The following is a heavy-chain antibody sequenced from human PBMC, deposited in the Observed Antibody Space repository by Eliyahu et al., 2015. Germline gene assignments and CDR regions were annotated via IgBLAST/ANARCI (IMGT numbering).Heavy chain of an antibody. CDR1: GFTXSSYS. V-gene: IGHV3-21*01. CDR2: ISSSSSYI. J-gene: IGHJ4*02. Sequence: EVQLVESGGGLVKPGGSLRXXXAASGFTXSSYSMNXVRQAPGKGLEWVSSISSSSSYIXYADSLKGRFTISRDNAKNSLYLQMNSLRAEDTAVYYCARVGCSGGSCFDYWGQGTLVTVSS. CDR3: ARVGCSGGSCFDY. D-gene: IGHD2-15*01.